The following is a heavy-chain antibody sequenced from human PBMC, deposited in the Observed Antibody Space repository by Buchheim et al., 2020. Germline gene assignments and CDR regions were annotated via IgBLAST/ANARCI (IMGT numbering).Heavy chain of an antibody. V-gene: IGHV3-74*01. J-gene: IGHJ4*02. Sequence: EVQLVESGGGLVQPGGSLRLSCAASGFTSSSYWMHWVRQAPGKGLVWVSRINSDGSSTSYADTVKGRFTISSANAQNQLYLQMNSLRAEDTAVYYCARVGIGRDGYKEGYYWGQGTL. CDR2: INSDGSST. D-gene: IGHD5-24*01. CDR3: ARVGIGRDGYKEGYY. CDR1: GFTSSSYW.